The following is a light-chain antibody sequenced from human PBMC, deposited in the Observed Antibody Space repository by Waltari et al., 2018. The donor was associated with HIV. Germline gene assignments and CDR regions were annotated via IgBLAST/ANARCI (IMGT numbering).Light chain of an antibody. Sequence: IAMIQSPDSLAVSQAEPAPISCRSSQRLLHQNEQNYLDWFIQRPWQAPELLIYLGSRRASGVPDRIAGSGSGTDFILKISRVEPEDVGVYFCMHGQQTPVFGQGTKVEVK. CDR1: QRLLHQNEQNY. CDR2: LGS. CDR3: MHGQQTPV. J-gene: IGKJ1*01. V-gene: IGKV2-28*01.